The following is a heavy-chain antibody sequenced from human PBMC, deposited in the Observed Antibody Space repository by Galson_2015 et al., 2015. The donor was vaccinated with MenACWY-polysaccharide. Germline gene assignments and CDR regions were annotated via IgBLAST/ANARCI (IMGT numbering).Heavy chain of an antibody. Sequence: SLRLSCAASEFTFRSHAMHWVRQAPGKGLEWVAVISADGGNKYYADSVKGRFTISRDNSENRLSLQVNSLRAEDTAVYYCASGGYSGSGANLYYFDFWGQGTLVTVSS. D-gene: IGHD3-10*01. V-gene: IGHV3-30-3*01. CDR3: ASGGYSGSGANLYYFDF. CDR1: EFTFRSHA. J-gene: IGHJ4*02. CDR2: ISADGGNK.